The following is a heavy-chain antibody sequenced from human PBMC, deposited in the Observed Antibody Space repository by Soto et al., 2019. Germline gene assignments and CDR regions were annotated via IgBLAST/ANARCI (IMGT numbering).Heavy chain of an antibody. CDR2: ISDSSSNT. CDR1: GFTFSDYY. J-gene: IGHJ5*02. D-gene: IGHD1-7*01. Sequence: PGGSLRLSCAASGFTFSDYYMSWIRQAPGKGLEWVSYISDSSSNTNYGDSVKGRFTISRDNAKNLLYLQMNSLRAEDTAVYYCAKGEGYKWKYEFDPWGQGTLVTVSS. V-gene: IGHV3-11*06. CDR3: AKGEGYKWKYEFDP.